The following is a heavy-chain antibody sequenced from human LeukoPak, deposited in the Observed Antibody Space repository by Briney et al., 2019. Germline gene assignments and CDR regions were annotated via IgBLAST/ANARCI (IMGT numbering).Heavy chain of an antibody. CDR3: AREGFNRKYDY. CDR2: IIPIFGTA. V-gene: IGHV1-69*05. Sequence: SVKVSCKASGGTFSRYAISWVRQAPGQGLEWMGGIIPIFGTANYAQKFQGRVTITTDESTSTAYMELSSPRSEDTAVYYCAREGFNRKYDYWGQGTLVTVSS. J-gene: IGHJ4*02. CDR1: GGTFSRYA.